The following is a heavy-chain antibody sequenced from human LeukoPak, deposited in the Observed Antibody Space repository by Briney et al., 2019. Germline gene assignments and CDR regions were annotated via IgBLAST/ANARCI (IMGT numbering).Heavy chain of an antibody. CDR3: ARHMPHYCGGECSMDT. D-gene: IGHD2-21*01. Sequence: SETLPLTCTVVNGSIRPHYWSWIRQPPGKGLEWVGFIYYTGSPRYNPSLKSRVAMSVDMSKNQVSLTLYSVTAADTATYYCARHMPHYCGGECSMDTWGQGTLVTVSS. V-gene: IGHV4-59*08. J-gene: IGHJ1*01. CDR2: IYYTGSP. CDR1: NGSIRPHY.